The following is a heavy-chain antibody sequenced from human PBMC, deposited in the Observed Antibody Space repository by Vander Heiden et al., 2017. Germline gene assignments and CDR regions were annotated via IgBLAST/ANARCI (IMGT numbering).Heavy chain of an antibody. CDR3: ARIPATWGHWYFDL. CDR1: GFSLSNARLG. J-gene: IGHJ2*01. Sequence: QVTLKESGPVLVKPTETLTLTCTVSGFSLSNARLGVSWIRQPPGKALEWLAHIFSSDEKSYSTSLKSRLTISKDTSKSQVVLIMTNMDPVDTATYYCARIPATWGHWYFDLWGRGTLVTVSS. D-gene: IGHD7-27*01. CDR2: IFSSDEK. V-gene: IGHV2-26*01.